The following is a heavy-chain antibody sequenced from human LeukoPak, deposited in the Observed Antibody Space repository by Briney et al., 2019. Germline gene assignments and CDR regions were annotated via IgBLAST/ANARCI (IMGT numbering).Heavy chain of an antibody. CDR1: GLTFSSYA. CDR3: AKEYDSSGYALYYYYGMDV. D-gene: IGHD3-22*01. J-gene: IGHJ6*02. V-gene: IGHV3-23*01. CDR2: ISGSGGST. Sequence: LTGGSLRPSCAAPGLTFSSYAMSWVGKAPGKGLEWVSAISGSGGSTYYADSVKGRFTISRDNSKNTLYLQMNSLRAEDTAVYYCAKEYDSSGYALYYYYGMDVWGQGTTVTVSS.